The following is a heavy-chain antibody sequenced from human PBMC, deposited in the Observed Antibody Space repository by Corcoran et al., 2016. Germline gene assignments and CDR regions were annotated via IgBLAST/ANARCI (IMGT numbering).Heavy chain of an antibody. V-gene: IGHV1-18*01. CDR1: GYTFTSYG. Sequence: QVQLVQSGAEVKKPGASVKVSCKASGYTFTSYGISWVRQAPGQGLEWMGWISAYNGNTNYAQKLQGSVTMTTDTSTSTAYMELRRLRSDDTAVYYGAGDRSRAVAGRGVLFGGDYWGQGTLVTVYS. D-gene: IGHD6-19*01. J-gene: IGHJ4*02. CDR2: ISAYNGNT. CDR3: AGDRSRAVAGRGVLFGGDY.